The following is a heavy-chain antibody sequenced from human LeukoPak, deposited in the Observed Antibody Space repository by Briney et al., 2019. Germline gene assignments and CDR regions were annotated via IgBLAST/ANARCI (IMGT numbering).Heavy chain of an antibody. CDR1: GFTFSSYG. J-gene: IGHJ4*02. CDR2: ISGSGVST. CDR3: AKDERNWNYNLASQTYD. D-gene: IGHD1-7*01. Sequence: GGSLRLSCAASGFTFSSYGMHWVRQAPGKGLEWVSAISGSGVSTYYADSVKGRFTVSRDNSKNTLYLQMSSLRAEDTAVYYCAKDERNWNYNLASQTYDWGQGTLVTVSS. V-gene: IGHV3-23*01.